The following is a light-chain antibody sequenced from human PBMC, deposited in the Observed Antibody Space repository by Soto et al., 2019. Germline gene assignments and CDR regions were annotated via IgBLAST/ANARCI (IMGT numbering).Light chain of an antibody. CDR1: QSVSSR. J-gene: IGKJ5*01. CDR2: GAS. Sequence: IVLTQTPGTLSLSPGERATLSCRASQSVSSRLAWYQQKPGQAPRLLISGASSRATGIPDRFSGSGSGTDFSLTIDRLEPEDFALYYCQHYGASPITFGHVRRLEIK. CDR3: QHYGASPIT. V-gene: IGKV3-20*01.